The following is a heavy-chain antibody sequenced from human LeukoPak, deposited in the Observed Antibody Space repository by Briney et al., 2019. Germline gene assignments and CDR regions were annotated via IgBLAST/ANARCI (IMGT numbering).Heavy chain of an antibody. CDR1: GDSISSYY. D-gene: IGHD7-27*01. J-gene: IGHJ4*02. V-gene: IGHV4-59*12. CDR3: AKLPVLLKQSLGIFDY. Sequence: SETLSLTCTVSGDSISSYYWSWIRQPPGKGLEWIGYIYYSGSTNYNPSLKSRVTISVDKSKNQFSLKLSSVTAEDTAVYYCAKLPVLLKQSLGIFDYWGQGTLVTVSS. CDR2: IYYSGST.